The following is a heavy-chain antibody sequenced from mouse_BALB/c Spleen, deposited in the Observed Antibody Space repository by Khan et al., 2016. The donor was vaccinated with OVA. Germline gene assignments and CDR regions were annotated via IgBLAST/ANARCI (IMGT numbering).Heavy chain of an antibody. CDR2: ISYSGRT. CDR3: ARSVTITTVVATDFDY. J-gene: IGHJ2*01. D-gene: IGHD1-1*01. V-gene: IGHV3-2*02. CDR1: GYSITSDYA. Sequence: EVQLQESGPGPVNPSQSLSLTCTVTGYSITSDYAWNWIRQFPGNKLEWMGYISYSGRTSYNPSLKSRISITRDTSKNQVFLQLNSVTTEYTATYICARSVTITTVVATDFDYWGQGTTLTVSS.